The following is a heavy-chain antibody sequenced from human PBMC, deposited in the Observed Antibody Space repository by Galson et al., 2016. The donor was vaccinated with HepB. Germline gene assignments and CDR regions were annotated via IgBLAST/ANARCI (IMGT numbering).Heavy chain of an antibody. CDR2: IRQDGSEK. CDR1: GFTFGSYW. J-gene: IGHJ6*04. CDR3: ARDTSYGLGTYYPTYYYYYGLDF. Sequence: SLRLSCAASGFTFGSYWMTWVRQAPGKGLEWVANIRQDGSEKYYVDSVKGRFTISRDNARNSLYLQMNSLRAEDTAVYYCARDTSYGLGTYYPTYYYYYGLDFWVKGTTVTVSA. D-gene: IGHD3-10*01. V-gene: IGHV3-7*01.